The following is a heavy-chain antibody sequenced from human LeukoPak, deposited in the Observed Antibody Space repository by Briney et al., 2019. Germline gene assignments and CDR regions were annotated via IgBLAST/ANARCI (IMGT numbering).Heavy chain of an antibody. Sequence: GGPLRLSCAASGFTFSNYAMNWVRQAPGKGLEWVSVISDRGDSTYYADSVRGRFTISRDNSKNTLYLQMNSLGAEDTAVYYCARGPPSSSGWLKWFDPWGQGILVTVSS. J-gene: IGHJ5*02. CDR2: ISDRGDST. CDR3: ARGPPSSSGWLKWFDP. CDR1: GFTFSNYA. D-gene: IGHD6-19*01. V-gene: IGHV3-23*01.